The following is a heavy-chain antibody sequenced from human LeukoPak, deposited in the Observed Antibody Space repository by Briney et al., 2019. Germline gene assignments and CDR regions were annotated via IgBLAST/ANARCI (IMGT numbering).Heavy chain of an antibody. D-gene: IGHD1-7*01. J-gene: IGHJ4*02. CDR3: ASRAGKPGNTPWCFDY. V-gene: IGHV3-7*01. Sequence: GGSLRLSCAASGFTFANYWMTWVRQAPGKGPEWVANIRQDGSETNYVDSVRGRFTIARDNTKNSLYLQMTSLRGEDTAVYYCASRAGKPGNTPWCFDYWGQGALVTVSS. CDR2: IRQDGSET. CDR1: GFTFANYW.